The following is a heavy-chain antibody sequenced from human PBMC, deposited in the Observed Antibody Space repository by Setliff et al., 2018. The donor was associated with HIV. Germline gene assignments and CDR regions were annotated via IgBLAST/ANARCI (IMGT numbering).Heavy chain of an antibody. V-gene: IGHV1-8*02. Sequence: ASVKVSCKASGYTFSDCDITWLRQAPGQGLEWLGWMNPNTGNTGYAQNLQGRATMTRNTSIGTAYMELSRLRFEDTAVYYCARRIAFDIWGQGTMV. CDR1: GYTFSDCD. CDR3: ARRIAFDI. J-gene: IGHJ3*02. CDR2: MNPNTGNT.